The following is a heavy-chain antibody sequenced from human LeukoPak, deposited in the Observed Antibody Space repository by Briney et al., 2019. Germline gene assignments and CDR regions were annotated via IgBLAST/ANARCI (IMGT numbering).Heavy chain of an antibody. Sequence: SVKVSCKASGGTFSSYAISWVRQAPGQGLEWMGRIIPILGIANYAQKFQDRVTITADKSTSTAYMELSSLRSEDTAVYYCARLAPYCSSTSCYFPHFDYWGQGTLVTVSS. J-gene: IGHJ4*02. CDR2: IIPILGIA. V-gene: IGHV1-69*04. CDR3: ARLAPYCSSTSCYFPHFDY. CDR1: GGTFSSYA. D-gene: IGHD2-2*01.